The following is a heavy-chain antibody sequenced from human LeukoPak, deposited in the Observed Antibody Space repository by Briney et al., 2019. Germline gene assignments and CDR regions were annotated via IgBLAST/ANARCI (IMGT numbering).Heavy chain of an antibody. J-gene: IGHJ4*02. Sequence: SGPTLVNPTQTLTQTCTFSGFSLNTNAVAVGWVRQPPGQALEWLTFIYGNDDKRYSPPLASRLTITKDTSKNQVVLTMTDMDYVDTATYYCVHRTMVTSVDHWGQGTLVTVSS. CDR3: VHRTMVTSVDH. V-gene: IGHV2-5*01. CDR1: GFSLNTNAVA. D-gene: IGHD4-17*01. CDR2: IYGNDDK.